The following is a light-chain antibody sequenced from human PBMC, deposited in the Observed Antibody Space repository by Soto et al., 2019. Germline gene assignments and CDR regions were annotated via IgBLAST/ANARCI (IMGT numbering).Light chain of an antibody. CDR1: QSINSW. CDR2: KAS. V-gene: IGKV1-5*03. J-gene: IGKJ1*01. CDR3: QQYNSYSTWT. Sequence: DIQMTQSPSTLSASVGDRVTITCRASQSINSWLAWYQQKPGKAPKLLIFKASSLESGVPSRFSGSGSGTEFTLTISSLQPDDFATYYYQQYNSYSTWTFGQGTKVEIK.